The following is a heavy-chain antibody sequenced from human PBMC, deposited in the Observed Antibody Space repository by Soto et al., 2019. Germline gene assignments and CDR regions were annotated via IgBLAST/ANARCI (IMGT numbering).Heavy chain of an antibody. D-gene: IGHD6-13*01. Sequence: RGESLKISCKGSGYSFTSYWIGWVRQMPGKGLEWMGIIYPGDSDTRYSPSFQGQVTISADKSISTAYLQWSSLKASDTAMYYCARDNGIASARDYGMDVWGQGTTVTVSS. V-gene: IGHV5-51*01. CDR1: GYSFTSYW. J-gene: IGHJ6*02. CDR3: ARDNGIASARDYGMDV. CDR2: IYPGDSDT.